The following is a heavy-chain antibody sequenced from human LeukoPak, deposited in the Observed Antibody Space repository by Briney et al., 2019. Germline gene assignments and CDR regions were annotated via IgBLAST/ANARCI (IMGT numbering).Heavy chain of an antibody. CDR3: AKWRYYYGSGSYCLDY. CDR2: SSGSGSDT. Sequence: GGSLRLSCAASGFTFSSYGMSWVRQAPGKGLEWVSASSGSGSDTYYADSVKGRLTISRDNSKNTLYLQVTSLRAEDTAVYYCAKWRYYYGSGSYCLDYWGQGTLVTVSS. D-gene: IGHD3-10*01. CDR1: GFTFSSYG. J-gene: IGHJ4*02. V-gene: IGHV3-23*01.